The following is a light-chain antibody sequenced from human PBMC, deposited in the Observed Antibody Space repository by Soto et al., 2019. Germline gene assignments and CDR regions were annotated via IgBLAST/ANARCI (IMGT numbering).Light chain of an antibody. J-gene: IGKJ4*01. CDR2: RAS. CDR1: QDINIW. CDR3: QQGKDFPLT. V-gene: IGKV1-12*01. Sequence: DIQMTQSPSSVSASVGDRVTITCWASQDINIWLAWYQQKPGLAPNLLIYRASRLIGGVPSRFSGSGSGTDFTLTIRSLQPEDLATYYCQQGKDFPLTFGGGTKVEIK.